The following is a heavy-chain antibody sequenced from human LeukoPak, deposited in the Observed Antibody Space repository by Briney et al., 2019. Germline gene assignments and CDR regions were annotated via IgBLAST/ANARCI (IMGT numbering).Heavy chain of an antibody. D-gene: IGHD5-18*01. V-gene: IGHV4-59*08. CDR3: ARHLRGYSYGPFDS. CDR1: GDSLSSYY. Sequence: SETLSLTCTLSGDSLSSYYWSWIRQPPGKGLEWIGFIYHSGSTNYNPSLKSRGTISVGTSNSQFSLRLRSVTAADTAVYYCARHLRGYSYGPFDSWGQGALVTVSS. J-gene: IGHJ4*02. CDR2: IYHSGST.